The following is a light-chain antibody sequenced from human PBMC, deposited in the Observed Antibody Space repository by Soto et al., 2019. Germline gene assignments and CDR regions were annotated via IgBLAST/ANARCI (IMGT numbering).Light chain of an antibody. Sequence: EIVITQSPATLSVSPGGRATLSCRASQSISDTLALYQQKPGQAPRLLIYGASTRATGFPARFSGSGSGADFTLTISSLQSEDFAVYYCQQYDNWPWTFGQGTKVDI. V-gene: IGKV3-15*01. CDR1: QSISDT. CDR3: QQYDNWPWT. CDR2: GAS. J-gene: IGKJ1*01.